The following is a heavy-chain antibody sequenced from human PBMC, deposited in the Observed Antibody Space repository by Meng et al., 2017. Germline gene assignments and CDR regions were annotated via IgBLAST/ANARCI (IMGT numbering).Heavy chain of an antibody. CDR2: INPNSGGT. V-gene: IGHV1-2*06. Sequence: ASVKVSCKASGYIFTGYYMHWVRQAPGQGLEWMGRINPNSGGTNYAQKFQGRVTMTRDTSISTAYMELSRLRYDDTAVYYCASDELGDFDYWGQGTLVTVSS. CDR3: ASDELGDFDY. D-gene: IGHD7-27*01. CDR1: GYIFTGYY. J-gene: IGHJ4*02.